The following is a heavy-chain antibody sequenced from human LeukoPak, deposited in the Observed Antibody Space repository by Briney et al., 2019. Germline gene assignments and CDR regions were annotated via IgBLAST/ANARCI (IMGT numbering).Heavy chain of an antibody. CDR3: ARGGQHYHFWSGYL. CDR1: GFSFSSYA. V-gene: IGHV3-30*01. D-gene: IGHD3-3*01. J-gene: IGHJ5*02. CDR2: ISYDGSNK. Sequence: GGSLRLSCAASGFSFSSYAMNWVRQAPGKGLECVAVISYDGSNKYYADSMKGRFTISRDNSMNTLYLQMNSLRAEDTAVYYCARGGQHYHFWSGYLWGQGTLVTVSS.